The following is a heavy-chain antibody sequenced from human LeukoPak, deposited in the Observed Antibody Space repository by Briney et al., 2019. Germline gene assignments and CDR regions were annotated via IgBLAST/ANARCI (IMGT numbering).Heavy chain of an antibody. J-gene: IGHJ3*02. Sequence: SETLSLTCAVSGGPISSRSCYWGWLRQPPGKGLEWIGSIYYTGSTYHHPSLKSQVTMLVETSMNQFSLNVNSVTAGDTAGYYCEREDDVLADNAFDIWGQGTRVTVS. D-gene: IGHD3-9*01. CDR3: EREDDVLADNAFDI. CDR2: IYYTGST. CDR1: GGPISSRSCY. V-gene: IGHV4-39*07.